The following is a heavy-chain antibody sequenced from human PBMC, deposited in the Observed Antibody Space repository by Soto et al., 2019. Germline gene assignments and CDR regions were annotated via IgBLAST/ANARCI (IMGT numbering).Heavy chain of an antibody. Sequence: EVQLVESGGGLVQPGGSLRLSCAASGFTFSSYSMNWVRQAPGKGLEWVSYISSSGSTIYYADSVKGRFTISRDNAKNSLYLQMNSLRDEDTAVYYCAREGTRGGFLNWFDPWGQGTLVTVSS. CDR3: AREGTRGGFLNWFDP. CDR2: ISSSGSTI. J-gene: IGHJ5*02. CDR1: GFTFSSYS. V-gene: IGHV3-48*02. D-gene: IGHD3-10*01.